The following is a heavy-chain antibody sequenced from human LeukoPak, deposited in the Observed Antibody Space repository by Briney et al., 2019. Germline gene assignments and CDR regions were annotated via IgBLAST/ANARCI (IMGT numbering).Heavy chain of an antibody. J-gene: IGHJ4*02. D-gene: IGHD3-3*01. Sequence: GGSLRLSCTASGFTFNSYATSWVRQAPGKGLEWVSGISGSGGSTYYADSVKGRFSISRDNSKNTLYLQMNGLRAEDTAVYYCAKYSRRFLEWGQYYFHYWGQGTLVTVSS. CDR2: ISGSGGST. CDR3: AKYSRRFLEWGQYYFHY. V-gene: IGHV3-23*01. CDR1: GFTFNSYA.